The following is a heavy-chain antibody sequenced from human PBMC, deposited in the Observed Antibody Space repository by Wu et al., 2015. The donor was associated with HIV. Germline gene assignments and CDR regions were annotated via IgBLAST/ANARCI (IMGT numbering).Heavy chain of an antibody. CDR3: ARVYSSTWYDFFDY. V-gene: IGHV1-69*01. CDR1: GYTFTDYS. CDR2: ITSLSGTT. J-gene: IGHJ4*02. Sequence: QVQLVQSGAELKKPGASLKVSCTASGYTFTDYSIHWVRQAPGQGLEWMGGITSLSGTTSYAQTFQGRVTITTDESTRTAYMEMNSLRHDDTAVYYCARVYSSTWYDFFDYWGQGTLVTVSS. D-gene: IGHD2-2*01.